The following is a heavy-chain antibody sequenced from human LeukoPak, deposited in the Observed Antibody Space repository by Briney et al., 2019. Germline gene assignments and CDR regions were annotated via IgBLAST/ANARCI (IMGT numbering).Heavy chain of an antibody. CDR3: ARGLDILTGYYSVGGWTDGDAFDI. CDR2: IYYSGST. Sequence: PSETLSLTCTVSGGSISSYYWSWIRQPPGKGLEWIGYIYYSGSTNYNPSLKSRVTISVDTSKNQFSLKLSSVTAADTAVYYCARGLDILTGYYSVGGWTDGDAFDIWGQGTMVTVSS. CDR1: GGSISSYY. V-gene: IGHV4-59*12. D-gene: IGHD3-9*01. J-gene: IGHJ3*02.